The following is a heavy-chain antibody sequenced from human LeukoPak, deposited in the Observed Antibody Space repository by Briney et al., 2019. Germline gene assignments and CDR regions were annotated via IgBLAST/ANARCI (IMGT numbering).Heavy chain of an antibody. Sequence: ASVRVSCKASGYSFTGNYMHWVRQAPGQGLEWMGWISAYNGNTNYAQKLQGRVTMTTDTSTSTAYMELRSLRSDDTAVYYCASGVETTYYDFWSGYLDAFDIWGQGTMVTVSS. CDR1: GYSFTGNY. J-gene: IGHJ3*02. D-gene: IGHD3-3*01. CDR3: ASGVETTYYDFWSGYLDAFDI. CDR2: ISAYNGNT. V-gene: IGHV1-18*04.